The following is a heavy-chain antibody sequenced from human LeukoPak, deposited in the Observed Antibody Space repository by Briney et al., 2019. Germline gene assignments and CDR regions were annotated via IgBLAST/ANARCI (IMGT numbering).Heavy chain of an antibody. J-gene: IGHJ4*02. CDR3: ARVSETPAYYYTSGYYYLGY. CDR2: MNPNSGNT. Sequence: ASVKVSCKASGYTFTSYDINWVRQAAGQGLEWMGWMNPNSGNTGYAQRFQGRLTMTRDTSINTAYMELSSLRSEDTAAYYCARVSETPAYYYTSGYYYLGYWGQGTLATVSS. D-gene: IGHD3-22*01. CDR1: GYTFTSYD. V-gene: IGHV1-8*01.